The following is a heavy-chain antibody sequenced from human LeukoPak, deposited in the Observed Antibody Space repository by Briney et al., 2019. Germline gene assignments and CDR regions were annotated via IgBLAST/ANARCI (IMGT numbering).Heavy chain of an antibody. V-gene: IGHV4-30-4*01. D-gene: IGHD2-15*01. CDR2: IYYSGST. J-gene: IGHJ6*02. CDR3: ARGLLRGIYPEYYYYGMDV. Sequence: SQTLSLACTVSGGSISSGDYYWSWIRQPPGKGLEWIGYIYYSGSTYYNPSLKSRVTISVDTSKNQFSLKLSSVTAADTAVYYCARGLLRGIYPEYYYYGMDVWGQGTTVTVSS. CDR1: GGSISSGDYY.